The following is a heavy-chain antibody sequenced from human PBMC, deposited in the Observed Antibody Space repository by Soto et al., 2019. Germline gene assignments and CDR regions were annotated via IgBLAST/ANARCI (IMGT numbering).Heavy chain of an antibody. Sequence: ASVKVSCKASGYTFTSYYMHWVRQAPGQGLEWMGIINPSGGSTSYAQKFQGRVTMTRDTSTSTVYMELSSLRSEDTAVYYCACDAYYYDSSGYSNFLVYWGQGTLVTVSS. J-gene: IGHJ4*02. D-gene: IGHD3-22*01. CDR3: ACDAYYYDSSGYSNFLVY. CDR1: GYTFTSYY. CDR2: INPSGGST. V-gene: IGHV1-46*01.